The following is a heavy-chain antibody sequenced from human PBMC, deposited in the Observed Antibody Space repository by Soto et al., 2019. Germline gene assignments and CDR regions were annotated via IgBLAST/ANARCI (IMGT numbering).Heavy chain of an antibody. J-gene: IGHJ4*02. CDR2: IKSKTAGETI. Sequence: EVQLVESGGGLVKPGESLRLSCAVSGFTFTNVWMSWVRQAPGKGLEWVGRIKSKTAGETIDYAAVVKGRFTISRDDSKNTLYLQMNRLTTEDTAVYYCTKIGPVAEELEYWGRGTLVTVSS. V-gene: IGHV3-15*01. CDR1: GFTFTNVW. D-gene: IGHD1-1*01. CDR3: TKIGPVAEELEY.